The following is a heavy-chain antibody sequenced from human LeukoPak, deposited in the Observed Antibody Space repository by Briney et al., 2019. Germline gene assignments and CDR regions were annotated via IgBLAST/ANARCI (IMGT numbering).Heavy chain of an antibody. CDR3: ARAKGGYSSSWYYFDY. J-gene: IGHJ4*02. D-gene: IGHD6-13*01. CDR2: IYHSGST. Sequence: PSETLSLTCTVSGYSISSGYYWGWIRRPPGKGLEWIGSIYHSGSTYYNPSLKSRVTISVDTSKNQFSLKLSSVTAADTAVYYCARAKGGYSSSWYYFDYWGQGTLVTVSS. V-gene: IGHV4-38-2*02. CDR1: GYSISSGYY.